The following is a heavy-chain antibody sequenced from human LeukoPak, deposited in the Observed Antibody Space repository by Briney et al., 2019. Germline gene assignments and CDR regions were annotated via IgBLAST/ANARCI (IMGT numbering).Heavy chain of an antibody. J-gene: IGHJ4*02. D-gene: IGHD3-22*01. V-gene: IGHV7-4-1*02. CDR1: GYTFTNYA. CDR2: INTNTGNP. Sequence: ASVKVSCKASGYTFTNYAMNWVRQAPGQGLEWMGWINTNTGNPTYAQGFTGRFVFSLDISVSTAYLQISSLKAEDTAVYYCARIDSSGYYLDYWGQGTLVTVSS. CDR3: ARIDSSGYYLDY.